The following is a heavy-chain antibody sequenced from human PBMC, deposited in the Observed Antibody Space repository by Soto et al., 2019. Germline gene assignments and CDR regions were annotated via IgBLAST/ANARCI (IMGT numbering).Heavy chain of an antibody. CDR3: ATAGSPGAVTIPDNWFDP. CDR2: FDPEDGET. Sequence: QVQLVQSGAEVKKPGASVKVSCKVSGYTLTELSVHWVRQAPGKGLEWMGGFDPEDGETIYAQKFQGRVTMTEDTSTDTAYMELSSLRSEDTAVYYCATAGSPGAVTIPDNWFDPWGQGTLVTVSS. CDR1: GYTLTELS. J-gene: IGHJ5*02. D-gene: IGHD4-17*01. V-gene: IGHV1-24*01.